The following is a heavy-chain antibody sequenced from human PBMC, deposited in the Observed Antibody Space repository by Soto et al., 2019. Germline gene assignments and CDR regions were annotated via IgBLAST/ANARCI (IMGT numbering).Heavy chain of an antibody. CDR1: GFTFSNYI. D-gene: IGHD3-10*01. CDR2: ITSTSNYI. Sequence: EVLLVESGGGLVKPGGSLRLSCAASGFTFSNYIMNWVRQAPGKGLEWVSSITSTSNYIYYADSVKGRFTVSRDNAKNSLYLQMNSLRADDTAVYYCARDRGGYGPPDVWGQGTTVTVSS. J-gene: IGHJ6*02. CDR3: ARDRGGYGPPDV. V-gene: IGHV3-21*01.